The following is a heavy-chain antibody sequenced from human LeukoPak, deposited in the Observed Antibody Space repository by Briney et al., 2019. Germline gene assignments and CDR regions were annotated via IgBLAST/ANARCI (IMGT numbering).Heavy chain of an antibody. CDR1: GFTFSSYT. V-gene: IGHV3-23*01. D-gene: IGHD6-13*01. J-gene: IGHJ4*02. CDR2: ISSSGGSP. CDR3: ANKEQPPHLDY. Sequence: GSLRLSCAASGFTFSSYTMSWVRQAPGKGVEWVSTISSSGGSPYYADSVRGRFTISRDNSKNTLYLQMNSLRAEDTAVYYCANKEQPPHLDYWGQGPLVTVSS.